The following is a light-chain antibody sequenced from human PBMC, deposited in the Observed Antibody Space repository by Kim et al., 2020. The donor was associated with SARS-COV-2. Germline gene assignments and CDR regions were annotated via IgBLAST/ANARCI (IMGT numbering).Light chain of an antibody. CDR2: DAS. V-gene: IGKV3-11*01. Sequence: PGERATLSCRASQSVVTYLAWYQQRPGQAPRLLIYDASNRATGVPARFSGSGSGTDFTLTISSLEPEDFAVYYCQQRYIWPPITFGQGTRLEIK. J-gene: IGKJ5*01. CDR3: QQRYIWPPIT. CDR1: QSVVTY.